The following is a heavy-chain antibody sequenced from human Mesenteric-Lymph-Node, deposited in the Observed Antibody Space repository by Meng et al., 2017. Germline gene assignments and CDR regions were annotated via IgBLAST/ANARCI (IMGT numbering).Heavy chain of an antibody. Sequence: GGSLRLSCVASGFTFDDYAMHWVRQAPGKGLEWVSGISWNSGSIGYADSVKGRFTISRDNAENSVYLQMNSLRVVDTAVYYCARDGAALDIWGQGTLVTVSS. J-gene: IGHJ3*02. V-gene: IGHV3-9*01. D-gene: IGHD6-25*01. CDR3: ARDGAALDI. CDR1: GFTFDDYA. CDR2: ISWNSGSI.